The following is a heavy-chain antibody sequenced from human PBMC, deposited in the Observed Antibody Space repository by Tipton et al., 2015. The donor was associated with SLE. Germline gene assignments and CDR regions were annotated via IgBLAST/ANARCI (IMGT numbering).Heavy chain of an antibody. CDR1: AFSFSSYE. CDR3: ARNTGVDFDY. V-gene: IGHV3-48*03. CDR2: ISSSGSGSSI. J-gene: IGHJ4*02. D-gene: IGHD7-27*01. Sequence: SLRLSCAASAFSFSSYEMNWVRQAPGKGLEWISYISSSGSGSSIYYADSVKGRFTISRDNAKNSLYLQMNSLRAEDTAVYYCARNTGVDFDYWGQGPLVTVSS.